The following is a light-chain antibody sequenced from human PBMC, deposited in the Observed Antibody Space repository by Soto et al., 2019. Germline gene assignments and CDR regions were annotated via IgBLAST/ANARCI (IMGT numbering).Light chain of an antibody. J-gene: IGLJ2*01. CDR1: SSNIGGTNY. CDR3: ASWDDRLGAVI. Sequence: VLAQPPSASGTPGQRVFISCSGSSSNIGGTNYAYWYQQLPGAAPKLLMHSNNLRPSGVPERISGSKSGTSASLAISGLRSEDEAVYYCASWDDRLGAVIFGGGTKVTVL. V-gene: IGLV1-47*02. CDR2: SNN.